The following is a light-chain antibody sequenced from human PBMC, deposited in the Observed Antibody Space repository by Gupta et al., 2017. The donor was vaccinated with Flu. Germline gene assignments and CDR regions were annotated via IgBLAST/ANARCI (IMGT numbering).Light chain of an antibody. CDR3: QQDGSSIT. Sequence: EIVLTQSPGTLSLSPGERATLSCRASQSVSSSYLAWYQQKPGQAPRLLTYGASSRATGIPDRFSGSGSGTDFTLTSSRREPEDFAVYYCQQDGSSITFGGGTKVEIK. V-gene: IGKV3-20*01. CDR2: GAS. CDR1: QSVSSSY. J-gene: IGKJ4*01.